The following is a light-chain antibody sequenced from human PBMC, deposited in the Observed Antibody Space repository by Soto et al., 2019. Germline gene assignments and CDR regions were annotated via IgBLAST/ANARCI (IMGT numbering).Light chain of an antibody. CDR1: QSISRW. CDR3: QQYQTWT. Sequence: DIQMTQSPFTLSASVGDRVTITCRASQSISRWLGWYQQKPGKAPKLLIYRASSLESGVPSRFSGSGSGTEFTLTISSLQSDESATYFCQQYQTWTFGQATKVEIK. CDR2: RAS. V-gene: IGKV1-5*03. J-gene: IGKJ1*01.